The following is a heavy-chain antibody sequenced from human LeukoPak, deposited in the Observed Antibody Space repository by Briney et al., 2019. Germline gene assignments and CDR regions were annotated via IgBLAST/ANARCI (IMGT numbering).Heavy chain of an antibody. Sequence: ASVKVFCKASGGTFSSYAISWVRQAPGQGLEWMGGIIPIFGTANYAQKFQGRVTITTDESTSTAYMELSSLRSEDTAVYYCAGRRGQFNWFDPWGQGTLVTVSS. J-gene: IGHJ5*02. CDR2: IIPIFGTA. CDR3: AGRRGQFNWFDP. V-gene: IGHV1-69*05. CDR1: GGTFSSYA.